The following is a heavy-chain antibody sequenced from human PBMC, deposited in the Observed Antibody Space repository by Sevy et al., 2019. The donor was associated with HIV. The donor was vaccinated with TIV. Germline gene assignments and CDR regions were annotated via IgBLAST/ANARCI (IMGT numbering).Heavy chain of an antibody. Sequence: GGSLRLPCAASGFTFTNYGMHWVRQAPGKGLEWVAFISNTGISKYSADSVKGRYTISRDNSKSTVFLHMNSLRPEDTAVYYCSKERNSGWYPPDSGNFDSWGQGTLVTVSS. D-gene: IGHD6-19*01. CDR2: ISNTGISK. CDR1: GFTFTNYG. CDR3: SKERNSGWYPPDSGNFDS. J-gene: IGHJ4*02. V-gene: IGHV3-30*18.